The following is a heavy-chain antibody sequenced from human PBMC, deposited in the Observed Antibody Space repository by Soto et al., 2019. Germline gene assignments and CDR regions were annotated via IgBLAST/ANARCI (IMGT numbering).Heavy chain of an antibody. V-gene: IGHV1-18*01. CDR3: AGERPDESDYYYGMDA. CDR2: ISASSGNT. J-gene: IGHJ6*02. Sequence: QIQLVQSGPEVKKPGASVKVSCKASGYTFTSYAISWVRQARGQGLEWMGWISASSGNTNYAQKLQGRVTITRDTSRSKAYIELRRLRSDATTVSYCAGERPDESDYYYGMDAWGQGTTVPVSS. CDR1: GYTFTSYA. D-gene: IGHD3-3*01.